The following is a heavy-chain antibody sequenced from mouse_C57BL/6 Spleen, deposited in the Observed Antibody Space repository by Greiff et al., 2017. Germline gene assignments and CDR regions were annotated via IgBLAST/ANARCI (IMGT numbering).Heavy chain of an antibody. CDR1: GFTFSDYY. V-gene: IGHV5-16*01. D-gene: IGHD1-1*01. CDR3: ARGSPYYYGSSWAWFAY. J-gene: IGHJ3*01. CDR2: INYDGSST. Sequence: DVMLVASEGGLVQPGSSMKLSCTASGFTFSDYYMAWVRQVPEKGLEWVANINYDGSSTYYLDSLKSRFIISRDNAKNILYLQMSSLKSEDTATYYCARGSPYYYGSSWAWFAYWGQGTLVTVSA.